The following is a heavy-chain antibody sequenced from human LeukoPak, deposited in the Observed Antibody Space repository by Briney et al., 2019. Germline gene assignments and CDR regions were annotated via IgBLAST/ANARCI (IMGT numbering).Heavy chain of an antibody. CDR2: VSGSGGST. CDR1: GFTFSSYD. D-gene: IGHD1-26*01. J-gene: IGHJ4*02. Sequence: GGSLRLSCAASGFTFSSYDMSWVRQAPGEGLEWVSAVSGSGGSTYYADSVKGRFTISRDNSKSTLFLQMNSLRAEDTAVYYCAKDSHSGTYFDSWGRGTLVTVSS. CDR3: AKDSHSGTYFDS. V-gene: IGHV3-23*01.